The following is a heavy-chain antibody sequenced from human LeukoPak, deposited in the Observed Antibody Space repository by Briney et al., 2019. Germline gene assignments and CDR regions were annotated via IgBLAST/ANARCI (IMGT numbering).Heavy chain of an antibody. V-gene: IGHV3-21*04. J-gene: IGHJ4*02. CDR2: ISSSSSYI. Sequence: PGGSLRLSCAASGFTFNTFDMTWVRQAPGKGLEWVSSISSSSSYIYYADSVKGRFTISRDNAKNSLYLQMNSLRAEDTAVYYCANHYYDSSGYFFDYWGQGTLVTVSS. CDR1: GFTFNTFD. D-gene: IGHD3-22*01. CDR3: ANHYYDSSGYFFDY.